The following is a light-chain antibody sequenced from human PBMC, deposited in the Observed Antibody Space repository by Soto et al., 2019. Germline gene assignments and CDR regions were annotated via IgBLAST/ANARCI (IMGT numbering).Light chain of an antibody. J-gene: IGKJ5*01. CDR2: GAS. CDR3: QQYGSSPIT. V-gene: IGKV3-20*01. Sequence: DIVLPQSPGTLSLPPVEIAPLSCSASQSLSSSWLAWYQQKPGQAPRLLIYGASSRATGIPDRFSGSGSGTDFTLTISRLEPEDFAVYYCQQYGSSPITFGQGTRLEI. CDR1: QSLSSSW.